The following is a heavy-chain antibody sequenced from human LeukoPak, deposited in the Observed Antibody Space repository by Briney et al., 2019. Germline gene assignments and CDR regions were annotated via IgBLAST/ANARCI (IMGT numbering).Heavy chain of an antibody. D-gene: IGHD7-27*01. CDR2: ITTGGPNA. CDR1: GFTFSSYT. Sequence: GGSLRLSCTASGFTFSSYTMSWVRQAPGKGLKWVSTITTGGPNAYYADSVKGRFTVSRDDSKNTLYLQMNSLRAEDTAVYYCAKDGGLWVSAHWGDSWGRGTLVTVSS. V-gene: IGHV3-23*01. CDR3: AKDGGLWVSAHWGDS. J-gene: IGHJ4*02.